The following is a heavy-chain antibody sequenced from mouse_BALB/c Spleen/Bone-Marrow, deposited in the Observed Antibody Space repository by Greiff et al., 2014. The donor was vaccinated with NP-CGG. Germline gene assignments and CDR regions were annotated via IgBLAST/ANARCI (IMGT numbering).Heavy chain of an antibody. V-gene: IGHV5-6*01. CDR1: GFTFSTYG. Sequence: EVQLVESGGDLVKPGGSLKLSCAASGFTFSTYGMSWVRQTPDKRLEWVATINSGGSYTYYPDSVMGRFTISRDNAKNTLYLQMTSLKSEDTAMYYCTGRGRHDERTDMDYWGHGTSVTVSS. CDR2: INSGGSYT. D-gene: IGHD2-14*01. J-gene: IGHJ4*01. CDR3: TGRGRHDERTDMDY.